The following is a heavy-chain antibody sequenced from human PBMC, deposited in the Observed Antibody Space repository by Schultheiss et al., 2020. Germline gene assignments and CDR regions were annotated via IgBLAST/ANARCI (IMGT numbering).Heavy chain of an antibody. Sequence: GGSLRLSCAASGFTFRNSWMHWVRQAPGQGLVCVSRINIDGSRTTYADSVKGRFTISRDNAKNTLYLQMNSLRAEDTAVYYCAKDLTSYNWNYGAFDIWGQGTMVNV. CDR3: AKDLTSYNWNYGAFDI. D-gene: IGHD1-7*01. CDR1: GFTFRNSW. V-gene: IGHV3-74*01. CDR2: INIDGSRT. J-gene: IGHJ3*02.